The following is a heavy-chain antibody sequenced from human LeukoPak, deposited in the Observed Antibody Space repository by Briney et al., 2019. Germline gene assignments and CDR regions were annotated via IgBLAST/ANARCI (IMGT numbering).Heavy chain of an antibody. CDR3: ARSGDYIKEGLDY. CDR1: GYSISSGYY. Sequence: PSDTLSLTCAVSGYSISSGYYWGWIRQSPGKGLEWIGCIDRSGNRYYNPSLKSRVTLSVDTSENQFSLQLSSVTAADRALYYCARSGDYIKEGLDYWGQGTLVTVSS. CDR2: IDRSGNR. J-gene: IGHJ4*02. V-gene: IGHV4-38-2*01. D-gene: IGHD3-22*01.